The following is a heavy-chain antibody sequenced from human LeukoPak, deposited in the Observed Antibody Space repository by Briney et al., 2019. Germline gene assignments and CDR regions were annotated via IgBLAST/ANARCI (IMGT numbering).Heavy chain of an antibody. D-gene: IGHD3-22*01. Sequence: GGSLRLSCAASGFTFSDYYMSWIRQAPGKGLEWVSYISSSSSYTNYADSVKGRFTISRDNAKNSLYLQMNSLRAEDTAVYYCASGGISSGYVYWGQGTLVTVSS. V-gene: IGHV3-11*03. J-gene: IGHJ4*02. CDR2: ISSSSSYT. CDR1: GFTFSDYY. CDR3: ASGGISSGYVY.